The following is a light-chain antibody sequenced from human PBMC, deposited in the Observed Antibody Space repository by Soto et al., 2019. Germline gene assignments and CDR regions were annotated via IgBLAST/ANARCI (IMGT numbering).Light chain of an antibody. CDR3: AAWDDRLNGPI. J-gene: IGLJ2*01. CDR2: SNN. CDR1: SSNIGSKT. V-gene: IGLV1-44*01. Sequence: QSVLTQPPSASGTPGQRVTISCSGSSSNIGSKTVNWYQQLPGTAPKLLIYSNNQRPSGVPDRFSGSKSGTSASLAISGLQSEEEADYHCAAWDDRLNGPIFGGGTKLTVL.